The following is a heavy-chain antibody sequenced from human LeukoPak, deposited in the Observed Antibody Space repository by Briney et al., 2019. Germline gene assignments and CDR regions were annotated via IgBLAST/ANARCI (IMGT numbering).Heavy chain of an antibody. J-gene: IGHJ4*02. CDR2: IRSKPYGGTT. Sequence: GRSLRLSCTASEFTLGDYGMSWVRQAPGEGLEWVGFIRSKPYGGTTEYAASVKGRFSISRDDSESIAYLQMNSLKTEDTAVYYCTRGDYYDSSGYYLLFDYWGQGTLVTVSS. CDR1: EFTLGDYG. V-gene: IGHV3-49*04. D-gene: IGHD3-22*01. CDR3: TRGDYYDSSGYYLLFDY.